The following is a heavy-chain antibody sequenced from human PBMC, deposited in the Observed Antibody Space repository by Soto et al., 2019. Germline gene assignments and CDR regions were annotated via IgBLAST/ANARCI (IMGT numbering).Heavy chain of an antibody. CDR1: SGSISSGNW. D-gene: IGHD5-12*01. V-gene: IGHV4-4*02. Sequence: SETLSLTCAVSSGSISSGNWWGWVRQPPGQGLEWIGEIYRSESTNYNPSLKSRVSISVDKSKSQFSLTLNSVTAADTAVYYCATSPGGYDDFHYWGQGTQVTVSS. J-gene: IGHJ4*02. CDR2: IYRSEST. CDR3: ATSPGGYDDFHY.